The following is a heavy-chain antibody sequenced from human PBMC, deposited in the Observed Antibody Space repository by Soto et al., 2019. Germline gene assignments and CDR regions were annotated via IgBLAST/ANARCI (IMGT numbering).Heavy chain of an antibody. CDR1: GFTFSSHG. CDR2: ISYDGSNK. D-gene: IGHD1-26*01. V-gene: IGHV3-30-3*01. CDR3: GRDRSGTYSVDY. J-gene: IGHJ4*02. Sequence: QVQLVESGGGVVQPGGSLRLSCAASGFTFSSHGVHWVRQAPGKGLEWVTYISYDGSNKWYADSVKGRFTISRDNSKNTLYLQMNSRRVEDTAVYYCGRDRSGTYSVDYWGQGTLVTVSS.